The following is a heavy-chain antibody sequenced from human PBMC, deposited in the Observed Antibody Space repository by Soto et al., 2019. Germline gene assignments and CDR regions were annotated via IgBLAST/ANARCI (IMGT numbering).Heavy chain of an antibody. Sequence: QVQLVQSGAEVKKPGASVKVSCKASGYTFTSYGISWVRQAPGQGLEWMGWISAYNGNTNYAQKLQGRVTMTTDTSTRTAYMELRGLRSDDTAVYYCESSLLVGYGLEGESDWGQGTLVTVSS. V-gene: IGHV1-18*01. CDR3: ESSLLVGYGLEGESD. D-gene: IGHD5-18*01. J-gene: IGHJ4*02. CDR1: GYTFTSYG. CDR2: ISAYNGNT.